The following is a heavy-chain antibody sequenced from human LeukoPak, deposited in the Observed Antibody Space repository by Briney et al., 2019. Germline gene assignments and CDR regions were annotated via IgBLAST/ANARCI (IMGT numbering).Heavy chain of an antibody. Sequence: GASVKVSCKASGYTFTGYYMHWVRQAPGQGLEWLGRINPKTGGSNYAQKFQGRVTMTSDTSTSTAYMELSRLNSDDTVVYYCATLVSGINYWGQGTLVTVSS. D-gene: IGHD1-20*01. CDR1: GYTFTGYY. CDR2: INPKTGGS. CDR3: ATLVSGINY. V-gene: IGHV1-2*05. J-gene: IGHJ4*02.